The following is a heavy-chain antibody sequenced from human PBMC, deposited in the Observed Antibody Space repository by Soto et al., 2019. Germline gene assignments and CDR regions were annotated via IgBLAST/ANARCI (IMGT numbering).Heavy chain of an antibody. V-gene: IGHV3-30*18. J-gene: IGHJ4*02. CDR2: ISYDGSNK. CDR1: GFTFSAYA. Sequence: QVQLVESGGGVVQPGRSLRLSCAASGFTFSAYAIHWVRQAPGKGLEWVAVISYDGSNKDYADSVKGRFTISRDNSKNTLYLQLNSLRTEDTAVYYCANLAAAGSGVWGPGTLVTVSS. CDR3: ANLAAAGSGV. D-gene: IGHD3-10*01.